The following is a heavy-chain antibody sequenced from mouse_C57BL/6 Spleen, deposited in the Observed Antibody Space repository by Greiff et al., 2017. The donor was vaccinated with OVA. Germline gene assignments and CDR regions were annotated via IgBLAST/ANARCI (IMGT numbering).Heavy chain of an antibody. D-gene: IGHD2-4*01. CDR2: INPGSGGT. J-gene: IGHJ3*01. CDR1: GYAFTNYL. CDR3: ATWEDDYDGFAY. V-gene: IGHV1-54*01. Sequence: QVQLQQSGAELVRPGTSVKVSCKASGYAFTNYLIEWVKQRPGQGLEWIGVINPGSGGTNYNEKFKGKATLTADKSSNTAYMQLSSLTSEDSTVYFCATWEDDYDGFAYWGQGTLVTVSA.